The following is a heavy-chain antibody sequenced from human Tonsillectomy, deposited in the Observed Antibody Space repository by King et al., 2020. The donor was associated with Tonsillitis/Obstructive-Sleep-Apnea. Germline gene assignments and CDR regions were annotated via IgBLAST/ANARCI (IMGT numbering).Heavy chain of an antibody. D-gene: IGHD3-10*01. V-gene: IGHV4-34*01. J-gene: IGHJ4*02. Sequence: VQLQQWGEGLLKPSEPLSLTCAVYGGSFSGYYWSWIRQPPGKGLEWIGEINHSGSTNYNPSLKSRVTISVDTSKNQFSLKLSSVTAADTAVYYCASTLIHYGSGSQYYFDYWGQGTLVTVSS. CDR3: ASTLIHYGSGSQYYFDY. CDR2: INHSGST. CDR1: GGSFSGYY.